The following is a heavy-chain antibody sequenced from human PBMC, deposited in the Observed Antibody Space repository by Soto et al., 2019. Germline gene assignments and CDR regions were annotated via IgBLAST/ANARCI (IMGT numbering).Heavy chain of an antibody. CDR2: IIPMLGIA. CDR1: GGPFSTYS. J-gene: IGHJ3*02. V-gene: IGHV1-69*02. D-gene: IGHD2-21*01. Sequence: QVQLVQSGAEVKKPGSSVKVSCKDSGGPFSTYSMFWVRQAPGQGLEWMGRIIPMLGIANYAQRFQDRVTITADKSTATAYMELSSLGSEDTALYYCSIGSWSGEVFDIWGQGTMVTVSS. CDR3: SIGSWSGEVFDI.